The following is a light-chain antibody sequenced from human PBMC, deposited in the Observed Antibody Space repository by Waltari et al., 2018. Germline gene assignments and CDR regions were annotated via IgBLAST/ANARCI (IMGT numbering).Light chain of an antibody. Sequence: ELVMTQSPAIMSASPGERATLSCRASQSVSTNLAWYQQKPGQAPRLLSYGASTRATGIPDRFSGSGSGTEFTLTISSLQSEDFVVYSCQQYNDWPRTFGQGTKVEIK. V-gene: IGKV3-15*01. CDR3: QQYNDWPRT. J-gene: IGKJ1*01. CDR2: GAS. CDR1: QSVSTN.